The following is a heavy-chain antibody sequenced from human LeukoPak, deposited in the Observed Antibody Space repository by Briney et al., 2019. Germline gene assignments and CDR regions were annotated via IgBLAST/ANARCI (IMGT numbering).Heavy chain of an antibody. Sequence: PGGSLRLSCAASGFSFDEYGMTWVRQVPGKGLEWVSGINWNGASTGYAESVRGRFTISRDNAKNSLYLQMNSLRAEDTAVYYCARGSRGGPHLGSWGQGTLVTVSS. CDR2: INWNGAST. V-gene: IGHV3-20*04. J-gene: IGHJ4*02. D-gene: IGHD2-15*01. CDR1: GFSFDEYG. CDR3: ARGSRGGPHLGS.